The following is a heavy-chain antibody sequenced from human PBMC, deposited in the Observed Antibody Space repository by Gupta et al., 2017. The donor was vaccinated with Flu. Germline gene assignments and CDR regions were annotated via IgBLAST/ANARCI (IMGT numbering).Heavy chain of an antibody. CDR3: ARKGGGHCSGGTCYSFDY. CDR1: GVTFKSYV. V-gene: IGHV1-69*01. Sequence: QVQLVQSGAEVKKPGSSVKVSCKASGVTFKSYVITWVRQAPGQGPEWMGGIVPVFGPTNYAQKFQGRVTITADESTSTVYMEISSLRSEDTAVYYCARKGGGHCSGGTCYSFDYWGQGTLVTVSS. D-gene: IGHD2-15*01. J-gene: IGHJ4*02. CDR2: IVPVFGPT.